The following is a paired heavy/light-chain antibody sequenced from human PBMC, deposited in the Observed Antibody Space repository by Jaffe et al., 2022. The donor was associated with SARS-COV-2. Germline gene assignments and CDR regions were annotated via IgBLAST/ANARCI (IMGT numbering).Light chain of an antibody. CDR3: QQYGSSPGT. Sequence: EIVLTQSPGTLSLSPGERATLSCRASQSVSSSYLAWYQQKPGQPPRLLIYGASSRATGIPDRFSGSGSGTDFTLTISRLEPEDFAVFYCQQYGSSPGTFGQGTRLEIK. J-gene: IGKJ5*01. V-gene: IGKV3-20*01. CDR2: GAS. CDR1: QSVSSSY.
Heavy chain of an antibody. J-gene: IGHJ4*02. D-gene: IGHD1-26*01. CDR1: GASISDSYFY. V-gene: IGHV4-39*01. Sequence: QVQLQESGPGLVKPSEPLSLTCSVSGASISDSYFYWGWIRQPPGMGLEWIGTMDYRGSTYYNPSLKSRVTISIDTSRNQFSLKLTSVTAADTAVYYCARKPLSGTYYGYFDYWGRGTLVTVSS. CDR2: MDYRGST. CDR3: ARKPLSGTYYGYFDY.